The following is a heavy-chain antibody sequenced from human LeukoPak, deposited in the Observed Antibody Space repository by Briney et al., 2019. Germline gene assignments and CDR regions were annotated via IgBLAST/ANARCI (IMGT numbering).Heavy chain of an antibody. J-gene: IGHJ6*02. Sequence: GGSLRLSCAASGFTFSSYSMNWVRQAPGKGLEWVSYISSSSSTIYYADSVKGRFTISRDNAKNSLYLQMNSLRAEDTAVYYCARTENYYGSGSYLDGMDVWGQGTTVTVSS. D-gene: IGHD3-10*01. CDR3: ARTENYYGSGSYLDGMDV. V-gene: IGHV3-48*04. CDR2: ISSSSSTI. CDR1: GFTFSSYS.